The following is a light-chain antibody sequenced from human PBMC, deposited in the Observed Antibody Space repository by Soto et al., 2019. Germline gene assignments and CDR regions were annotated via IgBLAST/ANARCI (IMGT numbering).Light chain of an antibody. Sequence: EMVMTQSPATLSVSPGEGATLSCRASQSVGSNLAWFHQKPGQAPRLLIFGASTRATGIPARFSGSGSGTEFTLTISSLQPEDFAVYYCQQYNNWPPWYAFGQGTKLEIK. J-gene: IGKJ2*01. CDR1: QSVGSN. V-gene: IGKV3-15*01. CDR2: GAS. CDR3: QQYNNWPPWYA.